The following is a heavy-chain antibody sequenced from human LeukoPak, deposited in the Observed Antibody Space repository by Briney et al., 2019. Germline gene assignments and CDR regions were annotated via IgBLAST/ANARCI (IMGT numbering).Heavy chain of an antibody. V-gene: IGHV5-51*01. CDR2: ISPGDSGI. CDR3: AAAGASAP. CDR1: GYSFTNFW. J-gene: IGHJ5*02. Sequence: GESLKISCKGSGYSFTNFWIGWVCQMPGKGLEWMGVISPGDSGIRYSPSFQGQVTISVDKSISTAYLQWSSLKASDSAMYYCAAAGASAPWGQGTLVTVSS. D-gene: IGHD6-25*01.